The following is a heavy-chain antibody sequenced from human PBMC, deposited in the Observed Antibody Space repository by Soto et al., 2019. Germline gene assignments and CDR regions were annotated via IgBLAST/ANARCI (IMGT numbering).Heavy chain of an antibody. D-gene: IGHD2-15*01. CDR3: ARGGVYCSGGSCPLANFDY. CDR1: GYTFTGYY. V-gene: IGHV1-2*04. J-gene: IGHJ4*02. CDR2: INPNSGGT. Sequence: ASVKVSCKASGYTFTGYYMHWVRQAPGQGLEWMGWINPNSGGTNYAQKFQGWVTMTRDTSISTAYMELSRLRSDDTAVYYCARGGVYCSGGSCPLANFDYWGQETLVTVSS.